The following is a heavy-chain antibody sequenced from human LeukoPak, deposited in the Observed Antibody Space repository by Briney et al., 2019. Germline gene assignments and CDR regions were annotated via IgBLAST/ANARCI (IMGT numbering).Heavy chain of an antibody. D-gene: IGHD3-22*01. Sequence: ASVKVSCKASGGTFSSYAISWVRQAPGQGLEWMGGIIPIFGTANIAQNFQGRVTIAADDSTSTAYMDLSSLRFEDTAVYYRASYDSGNYNFDNWGQGTLVTVSS. J-gene: IGHJ4*02. V-gene: IGHV1-69*13. CDR3: ASYDSGNYNFDN. CDR1: GGTFSSYA. CDR2: IIPIFGTA.